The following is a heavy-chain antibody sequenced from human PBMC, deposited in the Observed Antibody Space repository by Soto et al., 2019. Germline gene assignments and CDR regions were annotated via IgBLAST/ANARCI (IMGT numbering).Heavy chain of an antibody. Sequence: GGSLRLSCAASGFTFDDYAMQWVRQVPGKGLEWVSGINWNSGSIGYGDSVKGRFAISRDNAKNSLHLQMNSLSAEDTAFYYCVKDESINWYSGHFRHWGQGTLVTVSS. CDR3: VKDESINWYSGHFRH. D-gene: IGHD6-13*01. V-gene: IGHV3-9*01. CDR1: GFTFDDYA. CDR2: INWNSGSI. J-gene: IGHJ1*01.